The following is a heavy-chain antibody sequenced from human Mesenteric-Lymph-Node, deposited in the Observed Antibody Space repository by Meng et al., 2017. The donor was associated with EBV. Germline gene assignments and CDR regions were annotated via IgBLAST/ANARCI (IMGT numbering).Heavy chain of an antibody. CDR3: ARLYDNYVDY. Sequence: QLQEAGPGLVKPSETPSLTGSVSGGSLSSSSYYWAWMRQPPGKGLEWIGTIYYSGNTFYNPSLESRITISVDTSTNQFSLNLRSVSAPDTAVYYCARLYDNYVDYWGRGSLVTVSS. CDR2: IYYSGNT. CDR1: GGSLSSSSYY. D-gene: IGHD3-9*01. V-gene: IGHV4-39*01. J-gene: IGHJ4*02.